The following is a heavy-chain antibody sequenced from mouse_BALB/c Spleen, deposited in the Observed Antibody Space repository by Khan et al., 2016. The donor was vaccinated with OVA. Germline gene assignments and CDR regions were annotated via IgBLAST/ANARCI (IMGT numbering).Heavy chain of an antibody. CDR3: TRLSYWFAY. CDR1: GYTFTSYW. D-gene: IGHD2-12*01. J-gene: IGHJ3*01. V-gene: IGHV1S22*01. CDR2: IYPGSGST. Sequence: LQQPGSELVRPGASVKLSCKASGYTFTSYWMHWVKQRPGQGLEWIGDIYPGSGSTNYDEKFKSKATLTVDTSSSTAYMQLSSLTSEDSEVYYCTRLSYWFAYWGQGTLVTVAA.